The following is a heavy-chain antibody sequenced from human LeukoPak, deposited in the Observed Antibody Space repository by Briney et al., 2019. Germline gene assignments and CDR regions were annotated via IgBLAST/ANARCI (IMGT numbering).Heavy chain of an antibody. CDR2: IKQAGREK. J-gene: IGHJ4*02. Sequence: PGGSLRLSCAASGFTFSGYWLSWVRQAPGKGRGWVANIKQAGREKYYVDSVKARFTISKDNAKNSLYLQINSLRAEDTAVYYCAKDQVRGYSYGIKDYWGQGTLVTVSS. CDR3: AKDQVRGYSYGIKDY. D-gene: IGHD5-18*01. V-gene: IGHV3-7*01. CDR1: GFTFSGYW.